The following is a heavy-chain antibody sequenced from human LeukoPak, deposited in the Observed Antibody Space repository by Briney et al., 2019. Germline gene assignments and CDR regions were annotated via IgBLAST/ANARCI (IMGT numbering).Heavy chain of an antibody. V-gene: IGHV3-7*01. D-gene: IGHD3-3*01. J-gene: IGHJ4*02. CDR1: GFTFSSYW. CDR3: ARGNYGFWSGYYIHY. Sequence: PGGSLRLSCAASGFTFSSYWMSWVRQAPGKGLEWVANIKQDGSEKYYVDSVKGRFTISRDNAKNSLYLQMNSLRAEDTAVYYCARGNYGFWSGYYIHYWGQGTLVTVSS. CDR2: IKQDGSEK.